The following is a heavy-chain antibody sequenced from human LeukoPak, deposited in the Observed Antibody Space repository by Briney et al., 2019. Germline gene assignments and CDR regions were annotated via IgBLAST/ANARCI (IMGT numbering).Heavy chain of an antibody. Sequence: SETLSLTCTVSAGSISSSSHHWGWIRQSPGKGLEWIGSIYSGRTTYYNPSLNSRVTISVLTSKNQFSLQLHSVTAADTAVYYCARHDGRGGATMGALDYWGQGSLVTISS. D-gene: IGHD5-12*01. CDR3: ARHDGRGGATMGALDY. V-gene: IGHV4-39*01. J-gene: IGHJ4*02. CDR2: IYSGRTT. CDR1: AGSISSSSHH.